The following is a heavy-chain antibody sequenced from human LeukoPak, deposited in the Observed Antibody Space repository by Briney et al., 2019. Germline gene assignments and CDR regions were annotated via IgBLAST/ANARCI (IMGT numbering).Heavy chain of an antibody. D-gene: IGHD5-12*01. CDR1: GGSISSSSYY. CDR2: IYYSGST. CDR3: ARASWLPQTRNYYYMDV. J-gene: IGHJ6*03. Sequence: PSETLSLTCTVSGGSISSSSYYLGWIRQPPGKGLEWIGSIYYSGSTYYNPSLKSRVTISVDTSKNQFPLKLSSVTAADTAMYYCARASWLPQTRNYYYMDVWGKGTTVTISS. V-gene: IGHV4-39*06.